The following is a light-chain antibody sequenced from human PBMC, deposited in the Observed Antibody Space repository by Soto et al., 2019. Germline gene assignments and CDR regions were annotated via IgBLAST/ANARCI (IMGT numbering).Light chain of an antibody. CDR1: QSVSNT. Sequence: EIVMTQSPATLSVSPGERATLSCRASQSVSNTLAWYQKKPGQAPRLLLYGASTRATGIPARFSCSGSGTEFTLTISSLQSEDFAVYYCQQYNNWWTFGQGTKVEIK. CDR2: GAS. V-gene: IGKV3-15*01. J-gene: IGKJ1*01. CDR3: QQYNNWWT.